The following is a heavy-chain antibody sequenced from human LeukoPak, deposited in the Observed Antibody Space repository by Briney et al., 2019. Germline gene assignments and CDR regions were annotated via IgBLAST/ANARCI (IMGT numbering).Heavy chain of an antibody. J-gene: IGHJ4*02. CDR2: ISGSGGST. CDR1: GFTFSSYA. CDR3: AKDSRYFDWLLGDY. Sequence: PGGSLRLSCAASGFTFSSYAMSWVRQAPGKGLEWVSAISGSGGSTYHADSVKGRFTISRDNSKNTLYLQMNSLRAEDTAVYYCAKDSRYFDWLLGDYWGQGTLVTVSS. D-gene: IGHD3-9*01. V-gene: IGHV3-23*01.